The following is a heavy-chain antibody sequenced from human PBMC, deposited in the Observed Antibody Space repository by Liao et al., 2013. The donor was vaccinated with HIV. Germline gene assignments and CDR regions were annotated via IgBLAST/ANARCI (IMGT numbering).Heavy chain of an antibody. Sequence: QVQPQQWGTRLLKPSETLSLTCAVYGGSFSGYYWSWIRQSPGKGLEWIGEINHNGSTNYNPSLKSRATISADPSKNHFSLKLNSVTAADTAVYYCASEKGLVDNWGRGNPGHRLL. V-gene: IGHV4-34*02. CDR3: ASEKGLVDN. J-gene: IGHJ4*02. CDR2: INHNGST. CDR1: GGSFSGYY.